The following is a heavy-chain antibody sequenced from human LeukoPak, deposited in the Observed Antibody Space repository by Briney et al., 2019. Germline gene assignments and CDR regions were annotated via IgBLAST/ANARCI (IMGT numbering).Heavy chain of an antibody. J-gene: IGHJ6*02. Sequence: PGGSLRLSCAASGFTFSSYWMHWVRQAPGKGLVWVSRINSDGSSTSYADSVKGRFTISRDNSKNTLYLQMNSLRAEDTAVYYCAKDQGGAVAGMTYYYYGMDVWGQGTTVTVSS. D-gene: IGHD6-19*01. CDR2: INSDGSST. V-gene: IGHV3-74*01. CDR1: GFTFSSYW. CDR3: AKDQGGAVAGMTYYYYGMDV.